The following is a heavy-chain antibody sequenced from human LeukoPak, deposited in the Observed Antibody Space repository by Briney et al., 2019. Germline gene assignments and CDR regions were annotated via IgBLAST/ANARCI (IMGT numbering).Heavy chain of an antibody. CDR2: IYSGGST. CDR1: GFTVSSNY. J-gene: IGHJ4*02. CDR3: ATPHSDSSGYFDY. D-gene: IGHD3-22*01. V-gene: IGHV3-53*01. Sequence: GGSLRLSCAASGFTVSSNYMSWVRQAPGKGLEWVSVIYSGGSTYYADSVKGRFTISRDNSKNTQYLQMNSLRAEDTAVYYCATPHSDSSGYFDYWGQGTLVTVSS.